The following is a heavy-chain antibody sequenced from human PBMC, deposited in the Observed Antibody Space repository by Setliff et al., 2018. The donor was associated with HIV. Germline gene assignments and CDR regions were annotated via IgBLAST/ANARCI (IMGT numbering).Heavy chain of an antibody. CDR1: GSTFTSYA. CDR3: TRGRGIIGALVY. CDR2: IIPIFSTS. V-gene: IGHV1-69*13. Sequence: SVKVSCKASGSTFTSYAINWVRQAPGQGLEWVGGIIPIFSTSNYAQRFQGRVTITADESTSTAYMELYNLRSEDTAMYYCTRGRGIIGALVYWGQGTLVTVSS. D-gene: IGHD2-21*01. J-gene: IGHJ4*02.